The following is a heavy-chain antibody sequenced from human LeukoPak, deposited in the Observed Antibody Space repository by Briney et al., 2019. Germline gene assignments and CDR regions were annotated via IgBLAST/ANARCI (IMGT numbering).Heavy chain of an antibody. J-gene: IGHJ4*02. CDR3: ARGPPPDFDY. V-gene: IGHV4-4*07. Sequence: PSETLSLTCTVSGDSISNYYWSWIRQPAGKGLEWIGRIYTSGSTDYNPSLTSRVTMSVDTSKNQFSLKVNSVTAADTAVYYCARGPPPDFDYLGLGTLVTVSS. CDR2: IYTSGST. CDR1: GDSISNYY.